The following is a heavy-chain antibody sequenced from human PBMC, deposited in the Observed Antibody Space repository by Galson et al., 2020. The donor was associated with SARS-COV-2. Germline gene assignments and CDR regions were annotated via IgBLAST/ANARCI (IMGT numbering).Heavy chain of an antibody. CDR1: GFPFSSYG. Sequence: LHGESLKISCAASGFPFSSYGMHWVRPAPGKGLEWVAFIRYDGSNKYYADSVKGRFTISRDNSKNTLYLQMNSRRAEDTAVYYCAKAHIARSMYGVDVWGQGTTVTVSS. CDR2: IRYDGSNK. D-gene: IGHD2-21*01. CDR3: AKAHIARSMYGVDV. J-gene: IGHJ6*02. V-gene: IGHV3-30*02.